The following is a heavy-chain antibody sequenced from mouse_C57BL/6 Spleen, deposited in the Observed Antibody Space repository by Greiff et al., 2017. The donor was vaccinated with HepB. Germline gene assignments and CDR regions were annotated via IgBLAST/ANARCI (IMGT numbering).Heavy chain of an antibody. CDR2: IYPGDGDT. Sequence: VQLVESGPELVKPGASVKISCKASGYAFSSSWMNWVKQRPGKGLEWIRRIYPGDGDTNYNGKFKGKATLTADKSSSTAYMQLSSLTSEDSAVYFCANLYDGYYGFAYWGQGTLVTVSA. J-gene: IGHJ3*01. D-gene: IGHD2-3*01. CDR3: ANLYDGYYGFAY. CDR1: GYAFSSSW. V-gene: IGHV1-82*01.